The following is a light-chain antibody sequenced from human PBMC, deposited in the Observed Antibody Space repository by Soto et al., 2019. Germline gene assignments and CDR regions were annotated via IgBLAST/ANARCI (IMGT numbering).Light chain of an antibody. J-gene: IGLJ1*01. CDR3: CSYADNYSYV. Sequence: QSALTQPASVSASPGQSITISCTGTSSDVGGYNYVSWFQQHPGKAPKLMIYEVSNRPSGVSNRFSGSKSDNTASLTISGLQAEDEADYYCCSYADNYSYVFGTGTKVTVL. V-gene: IGLV2-14*01. CDR1: SSDVGGYNY. CDR2: EVS.